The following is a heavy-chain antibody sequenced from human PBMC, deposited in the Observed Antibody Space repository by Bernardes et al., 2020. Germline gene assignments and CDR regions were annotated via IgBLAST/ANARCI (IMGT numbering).Heavy chain of an antibody. CDR2: ISYDGSNK. J-gene: IGHJ3*02. CDR3: AKNILTGYPDAFDI. D-gene: IGHD3-9*01. Sequence: GGSLRLSCAASGFTFSSYGMHWVRQAPGKGLEWVAVISYDGSNKYYADSVKGRFTISRDNSKNTLYLQMNSLRAEDTAVYYCAKNILTGYPDAFDIWGQGTMVTVSS. CDR1: GFTFSSYG. V-gene: IGHV3-30*18.